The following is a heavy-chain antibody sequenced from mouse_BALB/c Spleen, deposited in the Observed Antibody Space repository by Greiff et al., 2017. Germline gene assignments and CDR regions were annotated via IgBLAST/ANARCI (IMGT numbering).Heavy chain of an antibody. CDR1: GYSITSGYY. CDR3: AHYYGNLDY. J-gene: IGHJ2*01. Sequence: LLESGPGLVKPSQSLSLTCSVTGYSITSGYYWNWIRQFPVNNLEWMGYISYDGSNNYNPSLKNRISITRDTSKNQFFLKLNSVTTEDTATYYCAHYYGNLDYWGQGTTLTVSS. CDR2: ISYDGSN. V-gene: IGHV3-6*02. D-gene: IGHD1-1*01.